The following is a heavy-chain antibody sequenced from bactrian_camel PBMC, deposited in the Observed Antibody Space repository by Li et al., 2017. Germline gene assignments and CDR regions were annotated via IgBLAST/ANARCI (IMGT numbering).Heavy chain of an antibody. CDR2: VNTRGQPS. Sequence: DVQLVESGGGLVQPGGSLTLSCTASGFAVSTYAMTWVRQAPGKGLEWVSIVNTRGQPSYSADSVKDRFTISRDNARNTVYLQLNSLRTEDTGIYYCGNFRDYGWGQGTQVTVS. CDR3: GNFRDYG. CDR1: GFAVSTYA. V-gene: IGHV3S40*01. D-gene: IGHD1*01. J-gene: IGHJ4*01.